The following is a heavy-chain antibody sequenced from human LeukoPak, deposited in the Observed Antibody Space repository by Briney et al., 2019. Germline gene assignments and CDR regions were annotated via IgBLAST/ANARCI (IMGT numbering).Heavy chain of an antibody. J-gene: IGHJ6*04. CDR2: SSGSGGTT. Sequence: GGSLRLSCAASGFTFSSYGMSWVRQAPGKGLEWVSTSSGSGGTTYYADSVKGRFTISRDNSKNTLYLQMNSLRAEDTAVYYCAELGITMIGGVWGKGTTVTISS. V-gene: IGHV3-23*01. CDR1: GFTFSSYG. CDR3: AELGITMIGGV. D-gene: IGHD3-10*02.